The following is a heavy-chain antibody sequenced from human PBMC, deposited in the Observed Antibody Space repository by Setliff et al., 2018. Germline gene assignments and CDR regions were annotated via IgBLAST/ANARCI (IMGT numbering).Heavy chain of an antibody. CDR2: INTNTGNP. J-gene: IGHJ6*03. Sequence: GASVKVSCKASGYTFSSYAMNWVRQAPGQGLEWMGWINTNTGNPTYAQDFTGRFVFSLDTSVSTAYLQISSLKAEDTAVYCARGGDIITIFGVVTPDFYYYMDVWGTGTTVTVSS. D-gene: IGHD3-3*01. V-gene: IGHV7-4-1*02. CDR3: ARGGDIITIFGVVTPDFYYYMDV. CDR1: GYTFSSYA.